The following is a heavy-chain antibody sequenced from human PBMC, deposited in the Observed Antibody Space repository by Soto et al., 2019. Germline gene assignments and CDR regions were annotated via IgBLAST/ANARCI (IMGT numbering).Heavy chain of an antibody. Sequence: QVQLQESGPGLVKPSETLSLTCTVSGGSISSYYWSWIRQPPGKGLEWIGYIYYSGSTNYNPSLKSRVTISVDTSKNQFPLKLSSVTAADTAVYYCARQRGVVVIAYDYWGQGTLVTVSS. D-gene: IGHD2-21*01. CDR2: IYYSGST. CDR3: ARQRGVVVIAYDY. J-gene: IGHJ4*02. V-gene: IGHV4-59*08. CDR1: GGSISSYY.